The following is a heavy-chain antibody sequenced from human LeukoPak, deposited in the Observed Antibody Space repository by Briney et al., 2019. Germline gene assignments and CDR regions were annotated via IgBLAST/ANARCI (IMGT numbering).Heavy chain of an antibody. V-gene: IGHV4-39*01. CDR3: ARHLSYSSSWPYFDY. Sequence: SETLSLTCTVSGGSISSSSYYWGWIRQPPGKGLEWIGSIYYSGNTYYNPSLKSRVTISVDPSKNQFSLKLSSVTAADTAVYYCARHLSYSSSWPYFDYWGQRTLVTVSS. J-gene: IGHJ4*02. CDR1: GGSISSSSYY. CDR2: IYYSGNT. D-gene: IGHD6-13*01.